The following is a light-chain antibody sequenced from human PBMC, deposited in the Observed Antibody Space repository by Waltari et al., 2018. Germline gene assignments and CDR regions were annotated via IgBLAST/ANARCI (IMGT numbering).Light chain of an antibody. CDR1: QSILYSSNNKNS. Sequence: DIVITQSQDSLAVSLGERATINCKSSQSILYSSNNKNSIAWYQQKPGQPPKLLISWASTRESGVPDRFSGSGSGTDFTLTISSLQAEDVAVYYCQHYYTPPLTFGGGTKVEIK. V-gene: IGKV4-1*01. CDR3: QHYYTPPLT. J-gene: IGKJ4*01. CDR2: WAS.